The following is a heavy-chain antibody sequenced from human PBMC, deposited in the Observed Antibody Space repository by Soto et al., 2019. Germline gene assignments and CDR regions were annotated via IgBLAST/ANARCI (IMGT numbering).Heavy chain of an antibody. V-gene: IGHV3-74*01. Sequence: RWILKNKRKGLEWVSRINSDGSSTSYADSVKGRFTISRDNAKNTLYLQMNSLRAEDTAVYYCAREGSVDYYRSGIFLLYYCSVMAVRRKGTTVPVSS. D-gene: IGHD3-10*01. CDR2: INSDGSST. J-gene: IGHJ6*03. CDR3: AREGSVDYYRSGIFLLYYCSVMAV.